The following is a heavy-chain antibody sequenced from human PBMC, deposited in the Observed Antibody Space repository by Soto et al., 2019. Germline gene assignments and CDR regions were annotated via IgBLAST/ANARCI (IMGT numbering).Heavy chain of an antibody. V-gene: IGHV1-69*13. CDR3: ARNIVVVAATLNHNAFDI. Sequence: ASVKVSCKASGGTFSSYAISWVRQAPGQGLEWMGGIIPIFGTANYAQKFQGRVTITADESTSTAYMELSSLRSEDTAVYYCARNIVVVAATLNHNAFDIWGQGTMVTVSS. J-gene: IGHJ3*02. CDR2: IIPIFGTA. CDR1: GGTFSSYA. D-gene: IGHD2-15*01.